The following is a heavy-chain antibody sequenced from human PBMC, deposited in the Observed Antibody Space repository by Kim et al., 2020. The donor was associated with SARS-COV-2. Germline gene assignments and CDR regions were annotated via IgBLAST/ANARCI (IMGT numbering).Heavy chain of an antibody. Sequence: GGSLRLSCAASGFTFSSYAMSWVRQAPGKGLEWVSAISGSGGSTYYADSVKGRFTISRDNSKNTLYLQMNSLRAEDTAVYYCAKDVWRDIVATMGGAGDAFDICGQGTMVTVSS. CDR3: AKDVWRDIVATMGGAGDAFDI. V-gene: IGHV3-23*01. D-gene: IGHD5-12*01. CDR2: ISGSGGST. J-gene: IGHJ3*02. CDR1: GFTFSSYA.